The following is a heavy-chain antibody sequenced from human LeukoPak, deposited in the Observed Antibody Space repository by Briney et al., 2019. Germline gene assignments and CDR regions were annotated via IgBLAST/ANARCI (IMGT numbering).Heavy chain of an antibody. CDR2: IYTSGNT. CDR3: ARDRGDYGGPDY. V-gene: IGHV4-4*07. D-gene: IGHD4-23*01. Sequence: SETLSLTCTVSGGSISSYYWSWIRQPAGKGLGWIGRIYTSGNTNYNPSLKSRVTMSVDTSKNQFSLKLSSVTAADTAVYYCARDRGDYGGPDYWGQGTLVTVSS. J-gene: IGHJ4*02. CDR1: GGSISSYY.